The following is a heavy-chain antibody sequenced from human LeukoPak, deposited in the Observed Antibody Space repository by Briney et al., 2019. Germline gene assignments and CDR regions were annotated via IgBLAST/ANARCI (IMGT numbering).Heavy chain of an antibody. J-gene: IGHJ4*02. Sequence: KPSETLSLTCAVYGGSSSGYYWSWIRQPPGKGLEWIGEINHSGSTNYNPSLKSRVTISVDTSKNQFSLKLSSVTAADTAVYYCAREVVPAAIDYWGQGTLVTVSS. V-gene: IGHV4-34*01. D-gene: IGHD2-2*01. CDR3: AREVVPAAIDY. CDR1: GGSSSGYY. CDR2: INHSGST.